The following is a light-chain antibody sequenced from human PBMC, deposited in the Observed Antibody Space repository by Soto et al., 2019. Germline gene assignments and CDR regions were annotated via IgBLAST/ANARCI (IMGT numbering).Light chain of an antibody. CDR1: QSFSTW. J-gene: IGKJ1*01. CDR2: DAS. Sequence: DIQMTQSPSTLSASVGDRVTITCRASQSFSTWLAWYQQKPGKAPKLLIYDASTMASGVPSRFRGSESGTEFPLTISSLQPDDFATYYCQQYVSDSRTFGQGTKVEVK. CDR3: QQYVSDSRT. V-gene: IGKV1-5*01.